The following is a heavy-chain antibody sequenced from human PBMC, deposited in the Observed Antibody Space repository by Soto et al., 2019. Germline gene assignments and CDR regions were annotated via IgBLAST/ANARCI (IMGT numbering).Heavy chain of an antibody. CDR1: GGSISSGGYY. CDR3: ARGGLLWFGELLYHNWSDP. V-gene: IGHV4-31*03. Sequence: PSETLSLTCTVSGGSISSGGYYWSWIRQHPGKGLEWIGYIYYSGSTYYNPSLKSRVTISVDTSKNQFSLKLSSVTAADTAVYYCARGGLLWFGELLYHNWSDPWGQGTLVTVSS. J-gene: IGHJ5*02. CDR2: IYYSGST. D-gene: IGHD3-10*01.